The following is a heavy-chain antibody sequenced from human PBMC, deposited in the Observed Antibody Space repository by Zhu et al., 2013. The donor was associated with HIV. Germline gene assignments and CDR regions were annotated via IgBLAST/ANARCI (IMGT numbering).Heavy chain of an antibody. V-gene: IGHV1-69*01. Sequence: QVQLVQSGAEAKKPGSSMKVSCKASEGTFSSYAISWVRQAPGQGLEWMGGIIPIFGTANYAQKFQGRVTITADESTNTAYMELSSLRSEDTATYYCARDPNPSGGYFDYWGQGTLVTVSS. CDR2: IIPIFGTA. D-gene: IGHD3-10*01. CDR3: ARDPNPSGGYFDY. CDR1: EGTFSSYA. J-gene: IGHJ4*02.